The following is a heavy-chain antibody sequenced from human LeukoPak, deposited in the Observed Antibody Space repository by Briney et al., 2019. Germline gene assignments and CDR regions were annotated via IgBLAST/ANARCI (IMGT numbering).Heavy chain of an antibody. CDR1: GFTFSSYW. V-gene: IGHV3-74*01. J-gene: IGHJ3*02. CDR2: MNSDGSTT. D-gene: IGHD5-12*01. CDR3: ARVATIRAGAFDI. Sequence: GGSLRLSCAASGFTFSSYWMFWVRQPPGKGLVWVSRMNSDGSTTSYADSVKGRFTISRDNSKNTLYLQMNSLRAEDTAVYYCARVATIRAGAFDIWGQGTMVTVSS.